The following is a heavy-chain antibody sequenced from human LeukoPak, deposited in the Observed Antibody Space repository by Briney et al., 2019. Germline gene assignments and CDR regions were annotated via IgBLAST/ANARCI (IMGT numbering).Heavy chain of an antibody. D-gene: IGHD2/OR15-2a*01. CDR1: GFTFDDYA. CDR3: ARDSNNYYYGGMDV. Sequence: PGGSLRLSCAASGFTFDDYAMHWVRQAPGKGLEWVSGISWNSGSIGYADSVKGRFTISRDNAKNSLYLQMNSLRAEDTAVYYCARDSNNYYYGGMDVWGQGTTVTVSS. CDR2: ISWNSGSI. V-gene: IGHV3-9*01. J-gene: IGHJ6*01.